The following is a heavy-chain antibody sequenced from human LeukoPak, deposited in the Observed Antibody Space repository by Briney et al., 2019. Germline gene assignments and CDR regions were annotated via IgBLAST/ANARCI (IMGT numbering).Heavy chain of an antibody. V-gene: IGHV3-7*01. CDR2: IKQDGSEK. D-gene: IGHD3-3*01. Sequence: PGGSLRLSCTVSGFTFSSYWMSWVRQAPGKGLEWVANIKQDGSEKYYVDSVKGRFTISRDNAKNSLYLQMNSLRAEDTAVYYCASGFLEWLFDYWGQGTLVTVSS. CDR3: ASGFLEWLFDY. J-gene: IGHJ4*02. CDR1: GFTFSSYW.